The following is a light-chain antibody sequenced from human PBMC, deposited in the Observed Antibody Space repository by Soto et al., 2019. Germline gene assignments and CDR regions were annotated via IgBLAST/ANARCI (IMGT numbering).Light chain of an antibody. J-gene: IGLJ2*01. CDR1: SSDVGGYNY. CDR2: EVS. Sequence: QSALTQPPSASGSPGQSVTISCTGTSSDVGGYNYVSWYQQHPGKAPKLMIYEVSKRPSGVPDRFSGSKSGNTASLTVSGLQAEDEADYYCATWDDSLNGRVVFGGGTKVTVL. V-gene: IGLV2-8*01. CDR3: ATWDDSLNGRVV.